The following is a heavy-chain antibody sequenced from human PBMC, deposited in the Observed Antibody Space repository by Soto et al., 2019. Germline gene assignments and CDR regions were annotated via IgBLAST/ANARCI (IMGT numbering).Heavy chain of an antibody. Sequence: ASETLSLTCTVSGGSISSYYWSWIRQPPGKGLEWIGYIYYSGSTNYNPSLKSRVTISVDTSKNQFSLKLSSVTAADTAVYYCAREAYSNYGYYYGMGVWGQGTTVTVSS. CDR2: IYYSGST. V-gene: IGHV4-59*01. CDR1: GGSISSYY. CDR3: AREAYSNYGYYYGMGV. J-gene: IGHJ6*02. D-gene: IGHD4-4*01.